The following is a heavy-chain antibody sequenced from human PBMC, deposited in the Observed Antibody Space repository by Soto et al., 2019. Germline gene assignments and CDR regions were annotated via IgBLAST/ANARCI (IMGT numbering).Heavy chain of an antibody. J-gene: IGHJ4*02. D-gene: IGHD3-10*01. CDR1: GFTFSNYG. CDR2: TAHDGSTE. V-gene: IGHV3-30*03. Sequence: QVQLVESGGGVVQPGRSLRLSCVGSGFTFSNYGMQWVRQAPGKGLEWVTLTAHDGSTEYYADSVKGRFTISRDNSKNTLYLQMNSLRAEDTAVYYCARPQPGSGSSTFDYWGQGTLVTVSS. CDR3: ARPQPGSGSSTFDY.